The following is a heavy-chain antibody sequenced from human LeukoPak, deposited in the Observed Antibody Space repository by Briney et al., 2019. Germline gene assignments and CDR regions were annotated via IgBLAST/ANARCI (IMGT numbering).Heavy chain of an antibody. CDR3: ARMPSTNTKAYYDFWSGYYTTNNCYYYMDV. CDR2: MNPNSGNT. CDR1: GYTLTSYD. V-gene: IGHV1-8*03. D-gene: IGHD3-3*01. J-gene: IGHJ6*03. Sequence: ASVKVSCKASGYTLTSYDINWVRQATGQGLEWMGWMNPNSGNTGYAQKFQGRVTITRNTSISTAYMELSSLRSEDTAVYYCARMPSTNTKAYYDFWSGYYTTNNCYYYMDVWGKGTTVTVSS.